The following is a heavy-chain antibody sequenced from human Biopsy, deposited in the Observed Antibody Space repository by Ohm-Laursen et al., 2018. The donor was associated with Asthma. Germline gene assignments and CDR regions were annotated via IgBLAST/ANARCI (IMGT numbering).Heavy chain of an antibody. Sequence: SLRLSCTASGFTFSSYAFNWVRQAPGKGLDWVAVISFDGSNKNYTDSVKGRFTISRDNSRNTLHLQMNSLRAEDTAVYYCAKDVFPGWELRRGPDYWGQGTLVTVSS. CDR3: AKDVFPGWELRRGPDY. V-gene: IGHV3-30*18. CDR1: GFTFSSYA. J-gene: IGHJ4*02. CDR2: ISFDGSNK. D-gene: IGHD1-26*01.